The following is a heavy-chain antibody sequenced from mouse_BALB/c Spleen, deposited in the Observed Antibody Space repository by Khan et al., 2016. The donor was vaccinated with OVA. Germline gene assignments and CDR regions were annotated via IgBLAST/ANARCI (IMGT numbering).Heavy chain of an antibody. Sequence: QVRLQQSGAELAKPGASVKMSCKASGYTFTTYWMPWVKQRPGQGLDWIGYINPSTGYTESNQKFKDKATLTADKSSSTAYMTLNSLTSDDSACNYGTGRGVYGIFAYWGQGTLVTVSA. V-gene: IGHV1-7*01. CDR3: TGRGVYGIFAY. J-gene: IGHJ3*01. CDR2: INPSTGYT. CDR1: GYTFTTYW. D-gene: IGHD2-1*01.